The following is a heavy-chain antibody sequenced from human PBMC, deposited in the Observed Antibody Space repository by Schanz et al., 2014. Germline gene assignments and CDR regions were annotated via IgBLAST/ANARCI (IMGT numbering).Heavy chain of an antibody. V-gene: IGHV1-3*04. J-gene: IGHJ4*02. CDR1: GYTFSDYG. CDR3: ATGPSGSLDC. D-gene: IGHD3-10*01. CDR2: INTGNGYT. Sequence: QVQLVQSGAELRKPGTSVKVSCKTSGYTFSDYGITWVRQAPGHRPEWMGRINTGNGYTHYSETFQDRVTISADTSASTAYMEVRSLTSEDTAVYYCATGPSGSLDCWGQGTLVTVSS.